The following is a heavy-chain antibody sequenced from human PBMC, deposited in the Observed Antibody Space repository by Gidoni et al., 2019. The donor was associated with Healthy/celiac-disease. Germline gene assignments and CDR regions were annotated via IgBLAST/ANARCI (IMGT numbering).Heavy chain of an antibody. D-gene: IGHD3-9*01. CDR1: GGSVSSGSYY. Sequence: QVQLQESGPGLVKPSETLSLTCTVSGGSVSSGSYYWSWIRQPPGKGLEWIGYIYYSGSTNYNPSLKSRVTISVDTSKNQFSLKLSSVTAADTAVYYCARYRYFDWLLDAFDIWGQGTMVTVSS. CDR3: ARYRYFDWLLDAFDI. J-gene: IGHJ3*02. V-gene: IGHV4-61*01. CDR2: IYYSGST.